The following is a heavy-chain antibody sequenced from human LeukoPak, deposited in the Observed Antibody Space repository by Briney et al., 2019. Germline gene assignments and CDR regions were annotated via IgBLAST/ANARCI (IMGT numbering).Heavy chain of an antibody. J-gene: IGHJ4*02. V-gene: IGHV3-21*03. Sequence: PGGSLRLSCAASGFTFSSYSMNWVRQAPGKGLEWVSSISSSSSYIYYADSVKGRFTISRDNAKNSLYLQMNSLKTEDTAVYYCTSQQQLLTYFDSWGQGTLVTVSS. CDR2: ISSSSSYI. CDR1: GFTFSSYS. D-gene: IGHD6-13*01. CDR3: TSQQQLLTYFDS.